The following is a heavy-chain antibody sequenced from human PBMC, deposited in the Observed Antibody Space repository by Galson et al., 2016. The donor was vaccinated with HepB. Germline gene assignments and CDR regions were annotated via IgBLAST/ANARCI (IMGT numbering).Heavy chain of an antibody. Sequence: SLRLSCAASGFTFSSYAMSWVRQAPGKGLEWVSSISGSGNSTYYADSVKGRFTLSRDNSKNTLDLQMNSLRAEDTAVYYCAKNWSTMVRGDWFDPWGQGTLVTVSS. CDR1: GFTFSSYA. CDR3: AKNWSTMVRGDWFDP. D-gene: IGHD3-10*01. V-gene: IGHV3-23*01. CDR2: ISGSGNST. J-gene: IGHJ5*02.